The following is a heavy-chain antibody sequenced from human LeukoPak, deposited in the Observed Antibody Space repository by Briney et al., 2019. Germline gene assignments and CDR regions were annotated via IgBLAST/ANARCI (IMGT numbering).Heavy chain of an antibody. V-gene: IGHV3-74*01. J-gene: IGHJ4*02. CDR1: GFSFSNYW. CDR2: MNSDGSAT. Sequence: GGSLRLSCAASGFSFSNYWMHSVRQAPGKGLVRVTRMNSDGSATYYADSVQGRFTISRDNAKNTLYLQMNSLRAEDTAMYFCAKGPNYFDSWGQGTLVTVSS. CDR3: AKGPNYFDS.